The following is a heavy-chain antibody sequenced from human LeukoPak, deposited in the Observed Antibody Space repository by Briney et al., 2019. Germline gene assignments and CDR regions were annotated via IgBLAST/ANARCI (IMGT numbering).Heavy chain of an antibody. Sequence: GESLRISCLASGYIFTSYWIGWVRQMPGKGLEWMAIMNPGDADATYSPSFQGQVTVSVDKSVSTAYLQWSSLRAADTAIYYCARRPTSGQYYFDEWGQGTLVTVPS. V-gene: IGHV5-51*01. CDR3: ARRPTSGQYYFDE. CDR2: MNPGDADA. J-gene: IGHJ4*02. D-gene: IGHD6-19*01. CDR1: GYIFTSYW.